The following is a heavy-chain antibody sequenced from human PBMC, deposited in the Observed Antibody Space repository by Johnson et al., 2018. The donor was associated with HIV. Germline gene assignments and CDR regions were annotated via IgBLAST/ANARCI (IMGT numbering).Heavy chain of an antibody. CDR3: AKDWGIAAAGTDAFDI. D-gene: IGHD6-13*01. CDR2: IKQDGSEK. CDR1: GFTLSNAW. J-gene: IGHJ3*02. Sequence: VQLVESGGGLVEPGGSLRLSCAASGFTLSNAWMSWVRQAPGKGLEWVANIKQDGSEKSYVDSVKGRFTISRDNAKNSLYLQMNSLRAEDTAVYYCAKDWGIAAAGTDAFDIWGQGTMVTVSS. V-gene: IGHV3-7*01.